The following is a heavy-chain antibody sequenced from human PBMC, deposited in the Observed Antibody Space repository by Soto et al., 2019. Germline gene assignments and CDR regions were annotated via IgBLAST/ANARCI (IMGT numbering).Heavy chain of an antibody. D-gene: IGHD6-13*01. CDR1: GFTTSSYG. CDR2: ISSDGSNE. J-gene: IGHJ6*02. V-gene: IGHV3-30*18. Sequence: QVQLVESGGGVVQPGRSLRLSCAAAGFTTSSYGMHWVRQAPGKGLEWVASISSDGSNEDYVDSVKGRFTVSRDNSKNTLYLQMNSLRAEDTAVYFCTKGREQQLIRIGLYVWGQGTTVTISS. CDR3: TKGREQQLIRIGLYV.